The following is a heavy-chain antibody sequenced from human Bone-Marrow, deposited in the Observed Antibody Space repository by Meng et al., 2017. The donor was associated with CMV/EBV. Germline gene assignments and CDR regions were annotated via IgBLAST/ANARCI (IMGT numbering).Heavy chain of an antibody. CDR2: INAGNGNT. CDR3: ARGPYSSGWYGLVDY. V-gene: IGHV1-3*01. J-gene: IGHJ4*02. CDR1: GYAFTSFA. D-gene: IGHD6-19*01. Sequence: QAQLVQSGAEVKKPGASVKVSCRASGYAFTSFAMHWVRQAPGQRLEWMGWINAGNGNTKYSQNFQGRVTITRDTSATTAYMELSGLRSEDTAIYYCARGPYSSGWYGLVDYWGQGTLVTVSS.